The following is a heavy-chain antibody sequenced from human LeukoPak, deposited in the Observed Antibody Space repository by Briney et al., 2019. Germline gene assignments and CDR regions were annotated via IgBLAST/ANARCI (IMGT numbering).Heavy chain of an antibody. CDR2: ISGSGGST. CDR1: GFTFSSYA. CDR3: AKDKGGDIVVMLDFDY. J-gene: IGHJ4*02. D-gene: IGHD2-15*01. V-gene: IGHV3-23*01. Sequence: GGSLRLSCAASGFTFSSYAMSWVRQAPGKGLEWVSAISGSGGSTYYADSVKGRFTISRDNSKNTLYLQMNSLRAEDTAVYYCAKDKGGDIVVMLDFDYWGQGTLVTVSS.